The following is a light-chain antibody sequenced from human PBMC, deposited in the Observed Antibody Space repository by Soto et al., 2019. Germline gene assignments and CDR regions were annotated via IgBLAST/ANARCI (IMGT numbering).Light chain of an antibody. CDR1: QSVSRY. CDR2: GAS. CDR3: QQYGSSPWT. V-gene: IGKV3-20*01. J-gene: IGKJ1*01. Sequence: ETVLTQSPGTLSLSPGERATLSCRASQSVSRYLAWYQQKPGQAPRVLIYGASSRATGIPARFSGSGSGTEFTLTISRMEPEDYAVYSCQQYGSSPWTFGQGTKVEIK.